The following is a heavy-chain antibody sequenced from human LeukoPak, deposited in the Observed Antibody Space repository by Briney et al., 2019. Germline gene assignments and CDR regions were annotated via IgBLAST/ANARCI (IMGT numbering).Heavy chain of an antibody. D-gene: IGHD3-10*01. J-gene: IGHJ4*02. CDR2: IYYSGST. CDR3: ARDVDYYGSGSYYP. CDR1: GGSVSSGSYY. V-gene: IGHV4-61*01. Sequence: SETLSLTCTVSGGSVSSGSYYWSWIRQPPGKGLGWIGYIYYSGSTNYNPSLKSRVTISVDTSKNQFSLKLSSVTAADTAVYYCARDVDYYGSGSYYPWGQGTLVTVSS.